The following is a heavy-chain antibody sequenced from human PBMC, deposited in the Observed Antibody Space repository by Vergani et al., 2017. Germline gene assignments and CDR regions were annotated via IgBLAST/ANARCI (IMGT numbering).Heavy chain of an antibody. D-gene: IGHD2-2*01. CDR2: LRYDGSNE. V-gene: IGHV3-30*02. Sequence: VQLVESGGGLVKPGGSLRLSCAASGFSFSTYGMHWVRQAPGRGLEWVAFLRYDGSNEYYGDAVKGRFIISRDNSKNMLSLEMHSLRPEDTAVYYCANSYCSSLSCYAFYGMEVWGQGTTVTVSS. CDR3: ANSYCSSLSCYAFYGMEV. J-gene: IGHJ6*02. CDR1: GFSFSTYG.